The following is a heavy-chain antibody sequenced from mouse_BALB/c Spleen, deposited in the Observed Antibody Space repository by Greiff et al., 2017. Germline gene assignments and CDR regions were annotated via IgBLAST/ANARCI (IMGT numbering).Heavy chain of an antibody. Sequence: EVPLVESGGGLVKPGGSLKLSCAASGFTFSSYAMSWVRQTPEKRLEWVASISSGGSTYYPDSVKGRFTISRDNARNILYLQMSSLRSEDTAMYYCARGRIPYYGSFAYWGQGTLVTVAA. CDR2: ISSGGST. CDR3: ARGRIPYYGSFAY. CDR1: GFTFSSYA. D-gene: IGHD1-2*01. V-gene: IGHV5-6-5*01. J-gene: IGHJ3*01.